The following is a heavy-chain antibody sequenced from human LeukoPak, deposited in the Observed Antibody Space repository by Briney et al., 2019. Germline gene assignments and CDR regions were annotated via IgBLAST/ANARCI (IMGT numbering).Heavy chain of an antibody. Sequence: GGSLRLSCAASGFTVSSNYMSWVRQAPGKGLEWVSVISSGGSTYYADSVKGRFTISRDNSKNTLYLQMNSLRAEDTAVYYCAAYYYDSRDYWGQGTLVTVSS. CDR3: AAYYYDSRDY. V-gene: IGHV3-53*01. CDR2: ISSGGST. CDR1: GFTVSSNY. D-gene: IGHD3-22*01. J-gene: IGHJ4*02.